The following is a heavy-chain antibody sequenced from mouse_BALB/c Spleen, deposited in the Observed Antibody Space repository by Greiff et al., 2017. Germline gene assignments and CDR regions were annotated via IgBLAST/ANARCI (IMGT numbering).Heavy chain of an antibody. CDR2: IDPENGDT. Sequence: EVQLVESGAELVRSGASVKLSCTASGFNIKDYYMHWVKQRPEQGLEWIGWIDPENGDTEYAPKFQGKATMTADTSSNTAYLQLSSLTSEDTAVDYCNACHYYGLAWFAYWGQGTLVTVSA. J-gene: IGHJ3*01. D-gene: IGHD1-2*01. CDR1: GFNIKDYY. V-gene: IGHV14-4*02. CDR3: NACHYYGLAWFAY.